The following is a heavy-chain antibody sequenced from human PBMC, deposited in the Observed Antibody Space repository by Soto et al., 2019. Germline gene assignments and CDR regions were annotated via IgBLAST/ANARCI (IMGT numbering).Heavy chain of an antibody. CDR2: INADGSEK. Sequence: VQMVESGGGVVHPGGSLRLSCAVSEFTFADYAVHWVRQSAGKGLEWVSFINADGSEKYYADSVRGRFTISRDNSKDSFYLQMNSLRLEDTAMYYCAKATFYYDRSPYDSWGQGTLVTVS. V-gene: IGHV3-43*02. CDR1: EFTFADYA. CDR3: AKATFYYDRSPYDS. J-gene: IGHJ4*02. D-gene: IGHD3-22*01.